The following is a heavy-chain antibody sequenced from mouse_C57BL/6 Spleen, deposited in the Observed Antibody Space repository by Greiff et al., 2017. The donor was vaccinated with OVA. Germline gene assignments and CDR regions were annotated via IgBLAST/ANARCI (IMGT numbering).Heavy chain of an antibody. J-gene: IGHJ3*01. CDR3: ARGGPLGRGNAY. V-gene: IGHV1-26*01. CDR2: INPNNGGT. CDR1: GYTFTDYY. D-gene: IGHD4-1*01. Sequence: EVQLQQSGPELVKPGASVKISCKASGYTFTDYYMNWVKQSHGKSLEWIGDINPNNGGTSYNQKFKGKATLTVDKSSSTAYMELRSLTSEDSAVYYCARGGPLGRGNAYWGQGTLVTVSA.